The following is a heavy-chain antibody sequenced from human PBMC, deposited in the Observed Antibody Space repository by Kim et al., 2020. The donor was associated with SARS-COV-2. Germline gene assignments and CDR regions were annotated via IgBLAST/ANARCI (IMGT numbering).Heavy chain of an antibody. D-gene: IGHD6-19*01. Sequence: NYAQKFQGRVTMTRDTSISTAYMELSRLRSDDTAVYYCARDRWSSGFDYYWGQGTLVTVSS. V-gene: IGHV1-2*02. CDR3: ARDRWSSGFDYY. J-gene: IGHJ4*02.